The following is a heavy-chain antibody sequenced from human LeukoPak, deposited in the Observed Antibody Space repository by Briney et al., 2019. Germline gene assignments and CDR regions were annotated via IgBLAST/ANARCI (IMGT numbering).Heavy chain of an antibody. J-gene: IGHJ4*02. CDR1: GYTFTSYG. V-gene: IGHV1-18*01. CDR2: ISANNGNT. CDR3: ARDFFHGHCGDLSCFLLDS. D-gene: IGHD2-15*01. Sequence: ASVKVSCKASGYTFTSYGISWVRQTPGQGLEWMGWISANNGNTNYAQKFQGRVTMTTDTSTGTAYMELRSLRSDDTAGYYCARDFFHGHCGDLSCFLLDSWGQGSLVAVSS.